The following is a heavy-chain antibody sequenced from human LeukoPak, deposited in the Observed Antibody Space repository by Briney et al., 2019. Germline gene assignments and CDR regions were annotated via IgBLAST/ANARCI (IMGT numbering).Heavy chain of an antibody. CDR2: IRSKAYGGTT. D-gene: IGHD5-18*01. CDR3: TREPTDTAMAPDY. Sequence: GRSLRLSCTASGFTFGDYAMSWFRQAPGKGLEWVGFIRSKAYGGTTEYAASVKGRFTISRDGSKSIAYLQMNSLKTEDTAVYYCTREPTDTAMAPDYWGQGTLVTVSS. V-gene: IGHV3-49*01. CDR1: GFTFGDYA. J-gene: IGHJ4*02.